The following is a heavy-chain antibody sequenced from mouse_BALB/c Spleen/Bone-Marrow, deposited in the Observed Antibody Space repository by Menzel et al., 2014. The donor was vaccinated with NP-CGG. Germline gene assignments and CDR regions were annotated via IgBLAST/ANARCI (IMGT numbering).Heavy chain of an antibody. CDR2: IRNKANGYTT. CDR3: ARDSDWFAY. J-gene: IGHJ3*01. V-gene: IGHV7-3*02. CDR1: GFTFTDNY. Sequence: EVHLVESGGGLVQPGGSLRLSCATSGFTFTDNYMSWVRQPPGKALEWLGFIRNKANGYTTEYSASVKGRFTISRDNSQSILYLQMNTLRAEDSATYYCARDSDWFAYWGQETLVTVSA.